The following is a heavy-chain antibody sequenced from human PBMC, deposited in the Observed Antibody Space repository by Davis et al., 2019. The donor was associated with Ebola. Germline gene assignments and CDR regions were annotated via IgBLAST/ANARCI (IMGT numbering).Heavy chain of an antibody. D-gene: IGHD3-3*01. V-gene: IGHV3-64*02. J-gene: IGHJ6*03. CDR2: ISSNGGRT. Sequence: PAGSLSLSCAASGFTFSSYAMHWVRQAPGKGLEYVSAISSNGGRTYYADSVKGRFTLSRDKSKNTLYLQMGSLRAEDMAVHYCARDARHTIFGVVSYYYYYYYMDVWGKGTTVTVSS. CDR1: GFTFSSYA. CDR3: ARDARHTIFGVVSYYYYYYYMDV.